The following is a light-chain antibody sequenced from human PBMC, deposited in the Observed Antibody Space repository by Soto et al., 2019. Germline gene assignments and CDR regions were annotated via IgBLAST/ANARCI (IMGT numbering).Light chain of an antibody. V-gene: IGLV1-47*01. Sequence: QSSLTQPPSVSGTPWQRVTISCSGSSSNIGSNYVYWYQQLPGTAPKVLIYRNNQRPSGVPDRFSGSKSGTSASLAISGLRSEDEADYYCAAWDDSLSGHYVFGTVTKVPVL. J-gene: IGLJ1*01. CDR1: SSNIGSNY. CDR2: RNN. CDR3: AAWDDSLSGHYV.